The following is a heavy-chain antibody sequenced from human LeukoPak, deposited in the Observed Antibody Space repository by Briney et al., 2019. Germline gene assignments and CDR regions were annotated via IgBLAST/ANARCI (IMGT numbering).Heavy chain of an antibody. CDR1: GGSISSSSYY. D-gene: IGHD3-3*01. V-gene: IGHV4-39*01. J-gene: IGHJ4*02. CDR3: ARRDFFDY. CDR2: IYYSGST. Sequence: SETLSLTCTVSGGSISSSSYYWGWIRQPPGRGLEWIGSIYYSGSTYYNPSLKSRVTISVDTSKNQFSLKLSSVTAADTAVYYCARRDFFDYWGQGTLVTVSS.